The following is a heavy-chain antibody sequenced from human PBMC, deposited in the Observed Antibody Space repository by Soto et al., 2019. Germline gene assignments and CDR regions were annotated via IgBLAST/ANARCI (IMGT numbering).Heavy chain of an antibody. CDR1: GGSISSGGYY. CDR2: IYYSGST. V-gene: IGHV4-31*03. D-gene: IGHD3-9*01. J-gene: IGHJ4*02. Sequence: SETLSLTCTVSGGSISSGGYYWSWIRQHPGKGLEWIGYIYYSGSTYYNPSLKSRVTISVDTSKNQFSLKLSSVTAAETAVYYCERGRGGNILTGPLIDYWGQGTLVTVSS. CDR3: ERGRGGNILTGPLIDY.